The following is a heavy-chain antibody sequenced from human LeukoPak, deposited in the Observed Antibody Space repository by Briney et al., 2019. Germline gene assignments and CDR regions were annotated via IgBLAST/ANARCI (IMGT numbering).Heavy chain of an antibody. CDR3: ARRAAVVGPLYYFDN. D-gene: IGHD6-19*01. V-gene: IGHV1-2*04. CDR2: INPNSGGT. Sequence: ASVKVSCKASGYTFTGYYMHWVRQAPGQGLEWMGWINPNSGGTNYAQKFQGWVTMTRDTSISTAYMELSRLRSDDTAVYYCARRAAVVGPLYYFDNWGQGTLITVSS. CDR1: GYTFTGYY. J-gene: IGHJ4*02.